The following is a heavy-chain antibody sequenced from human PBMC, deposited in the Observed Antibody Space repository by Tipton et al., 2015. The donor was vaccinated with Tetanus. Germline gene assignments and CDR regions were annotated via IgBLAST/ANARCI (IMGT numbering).Heavy chain of an antibody. CDR3: ARRPGFCTGSSCDYYFDY. D-gene: IGHD3/OR15-3a*01. Sequence: QSGAEVKKPGESLKISCKGSGYTFSTYWIGWVRQKPGKGLEWMGIIYPGDSDTRYSPSFQGLVTISVDKSISTAYLQWTSLKATDAAIYYCARRPGFCTGSSCDYYFDYWGQGTLVTVSS. J-gene: IGHJ4*02. CDR1: GYTFSTYW. V-gene: IGHV5-51*01. CDR2: IYPGDSDT.